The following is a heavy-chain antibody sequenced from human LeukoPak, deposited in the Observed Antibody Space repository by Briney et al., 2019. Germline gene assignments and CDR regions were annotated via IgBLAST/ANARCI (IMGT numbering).Heavy chain of an antibody. CDR2: ISWNSGSI. Sequence: GGSLRLSCAASGFTFDDYAMHWVRQAPGKGLEWVSGISWNSGSIGYADSVKGRFTISRDNSKNSLYLQMNSLRAEDTALYYCAKDMTYYGSGSYPDYWGQGTLVTVSS. CDR3: AKDMTYYGSGSYPDY. V-gene: IGHV3-9*01. CDR1: GFTFDDYA. J-gene: IGHJ4*02. D-gene: IGHD3-10*01.